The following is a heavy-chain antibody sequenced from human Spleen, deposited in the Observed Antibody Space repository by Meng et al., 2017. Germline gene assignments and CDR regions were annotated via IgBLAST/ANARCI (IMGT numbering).Heavy chain of an antibody. J-gene: IGHJ2*01. CDR1: GGSFSDYY. CDR3: ARGVVGDYWYFDL. CDR2: INHRGNT. V-gene: IGHV4-34*01. D-gene: IGHD3-10*01. Sequence: QGHLQQGGAGPLKPSETLSLTCVVSGGSFSDYYWSWTRQPPGKGLEWIGEINHRGNTNYNSFLESRVTISVDTSQNSLSLKLSSVTAADSAVYYCARGVVGDYWYFDLWGQGTLVTVSS.